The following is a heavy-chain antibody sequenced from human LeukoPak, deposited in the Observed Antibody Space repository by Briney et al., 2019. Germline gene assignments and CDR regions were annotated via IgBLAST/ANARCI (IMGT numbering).Heavy chain of an antibody. Sequence: ASVKVSCKASGYTFTSYYMHWVRQAPGQGLEWMGIINPSGGNTSYAQKFQGRVTMTRDTSTSTVYMELSSLRSEDTAVYYCARGRYYYDSSGGNWFDPWGQGTLVTVSS. CDR3: ARGRYYYDSSGGNWFDP. D-gene: IGHD3-22*01. V-gene: IGHV1-46*01. J-gene: IGHJ5*02. CDR1: GYTFTSYY. CDR2: INPSGGNT.